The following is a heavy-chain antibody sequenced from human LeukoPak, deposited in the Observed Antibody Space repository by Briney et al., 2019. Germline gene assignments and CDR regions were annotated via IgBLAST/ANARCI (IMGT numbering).Heavy chain of an antibody. J-gene: IGHJ4*02. V-gene: IGHV4-38-2*01. CDR3: ARLVGIAVTGKFDY. CDR1: GYSISSDYY. D-gene: IGHD6-13*01. Sequence: SETLSLTWAVSGYSISSDYYWGWIRQPPRKGLEWIGTIYHSGSTYYNPSLKSRVTISVDTSKNQFSLKLRSVTAADTALYYCARLVGIAVTGKFDYWGQGTLVTVS. CDR2: IYHSGST.